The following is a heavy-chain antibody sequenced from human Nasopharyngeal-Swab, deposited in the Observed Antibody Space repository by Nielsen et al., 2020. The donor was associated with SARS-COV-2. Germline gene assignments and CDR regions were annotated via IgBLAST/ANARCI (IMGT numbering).Heavy chain of an antibody. CDR2: IYPGDSNT. D-gene: IGHD2-2*03. CDR1: GSVFSSYW. CDR3: ARGGRVGSNSFLDY. Sequence: GESLKISCKVSGSVFSSYWIGWVRQMPGKGPEWMGIIYPGDSNTRYSPSFQGQVTMSADKSINTAYLQWSSLKASDTAMYYCARGGRVGSNSFLDYWGQGTLVTVSS. V-gene: IGHV5-51*01. J-gene: IGHJ4*02.